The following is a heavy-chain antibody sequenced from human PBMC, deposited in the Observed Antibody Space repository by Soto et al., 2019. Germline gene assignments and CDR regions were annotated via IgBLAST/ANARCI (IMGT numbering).Heavy chain of an antibody. Sequence: WGSLRLSCAASGFTFYDYAIHLFRQAPWKWLEWIALISWDGGSTFYADSVKGRFTISRDNSKNSLYLEMSSLRPDDTALYYCAKDVGEGDGYWGRGTLVTVSS. CDR1: GFTFYDYA. CDR3: AKDVGEGDGY. J-gene: IGHJ4*02. V-gene: IGHV3-43*01. CDR2: ISWDGGST.